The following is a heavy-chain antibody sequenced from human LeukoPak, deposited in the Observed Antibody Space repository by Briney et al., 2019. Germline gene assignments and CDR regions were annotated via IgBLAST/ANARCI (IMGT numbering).Heavy chain of an antibody. Sequence: GASVKVSCKVSGYTFIENYIHWVRQAPGQGLEWMGLINPHTGAANYSQKFQGRVTMTRDTSISTAYMHLTRLKFDDTAVYYCARGKSGHSPWVEGTPVTVSS. J-gene: IGHJ4*02. CDR2: INPHTGAA. CDR1: GYTFIENY. V-gene: IGHV1-2*02. CDR3: ARGKSGHSP. D-gene: IGHD3-3*01.